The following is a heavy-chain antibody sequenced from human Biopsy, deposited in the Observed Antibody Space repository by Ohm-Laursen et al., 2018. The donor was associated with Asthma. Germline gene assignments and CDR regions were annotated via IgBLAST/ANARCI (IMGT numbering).Heavy chain of an antibody. CDR2: ISGYNGDT. J-gene: IGHJ5*02. Sequence: SVRVSCKASGYTFANYAISWVRQAPGQGLEWMGWISGYNGDTKFAQNVKGRLSLTTDTSTSTAYMELRSLTSDDTAVYYCVRDKVVVVPGSKGPTDWFDPWGQGTLVTVSS. CDR3: VRDKVVVVPGSKGPTDWFDP. D-gene: IGHD2-15*01. CDR1: GYTFANYA. V-gene: IGHV1-18*04.